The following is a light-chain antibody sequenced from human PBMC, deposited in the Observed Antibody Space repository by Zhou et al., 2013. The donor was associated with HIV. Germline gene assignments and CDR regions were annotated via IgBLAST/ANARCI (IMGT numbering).Light chain of an antibody. V-gene: IGKV1-5*03. Sequence: DIQMTQSPSSLSASVGDRVTITCRASQGIRNDLGWYQQKPGKAPKLLISKASSLESGVPSRFSGSGSGTEFTLTISSLQPDDFATYYCQLFNGYFTFGPGTKVEIK. J-gene: IGKJ3*01. CDR1: QGIRND. CDR3: QLFNGYFT. CDR2: KAS.